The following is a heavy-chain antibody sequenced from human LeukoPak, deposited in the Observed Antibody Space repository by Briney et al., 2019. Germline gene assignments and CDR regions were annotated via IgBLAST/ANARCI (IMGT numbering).Heavy chain of an antibody. CDR1: GFTFSSYW. CDR2: INSDGSST. CDR3: AREMATIWAFDI. Sequence: GGSLRLSCAASGFTFSSYWMHWVRQSPGKGLVWVSRINSDGSSTYYADFVKGRFTISRDNAKNTLYLQMNSLRAEDTAVYYRAREMATIWAFDIWGQGTMVTVSS. J-gene: IGHJ3*02. V-gene: IGHV3-74*01. D-gene: IGHD5-24*01.